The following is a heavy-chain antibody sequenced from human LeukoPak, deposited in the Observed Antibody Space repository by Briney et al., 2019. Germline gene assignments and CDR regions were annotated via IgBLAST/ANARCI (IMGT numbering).Heavy chain of an antibody. J-gene: IGHJ4*02. CDR3: ARDSTYYYGSGSSGPHYFDY. V-gene: IGHV3-30*01. Sequence: PGGSLRLSCAASGFTFSSYAMHWVRQAPGKGLEWVAVISYDGGNTYYADSVKGRFTISRDNSNNTLYLQLNSLRAEDTAVYYCARDSTYYYGSGSSGPHYFDYWGQGTLVTVSS. CDR2: ISYDGGNT. CDR1: GFTFSSYA. D-gene: IGHD3-10*01.